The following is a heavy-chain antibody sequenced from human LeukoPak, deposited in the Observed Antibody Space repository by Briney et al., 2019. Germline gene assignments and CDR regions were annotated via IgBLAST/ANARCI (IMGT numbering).Heavy chain of an antibody. V-gene: IGHV3-33*01. D-gene: IGHD6-13*01. CDR3: ARDVAKDIAAAWYFDY. CDR2: IWYDGNNK. J-gene: IGHJ4*02. Sequence: PGGSLRLSCAASGFTFSSYGMLWVRQAPGKGLEWVAVIWYDGNNKYYADSLKGRFTISRDNSKNTLYLQMNSLRAEDTAVYYCARDVAKDIAAAWYFDYWGQGTLVTVSS. CDR1: GFTFSSYG.